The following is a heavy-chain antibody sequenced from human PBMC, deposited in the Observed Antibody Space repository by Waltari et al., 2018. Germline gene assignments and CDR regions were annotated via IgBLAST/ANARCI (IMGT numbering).Heavy chain of an antibody. CDR2: INSDGSST. J-gene: IGHJ6*02. D-gene: IGHD3-3*01. V-gene: IGHV3-74*01. Sequence: EVQLVESGGGLVQPGGSLRLSCAASGFTFSSYWTPWVRHAPGKGLVWVSRINSDGSSTSYADSVKGRFTISRDNAKNTLYLQMNSLRAEDTAVYYCARAGFWSGYLGNYYYGMDVWGQGTTVTVSS. CDR3: ARAGFWSGYLGNYYYGMDV. CDR1: GFTFSSYW.